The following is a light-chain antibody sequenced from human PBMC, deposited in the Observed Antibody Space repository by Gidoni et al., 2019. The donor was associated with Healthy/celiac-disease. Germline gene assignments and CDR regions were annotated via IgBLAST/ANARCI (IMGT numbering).Light chain of an antibody. Sequence: DSEMTQSPSSLSASVGDRVTITCQASQDISNYLNWYQQKPGKAPKLLIYDASHLETGVPSRFSGSGAGTDFTFTIRSLQPEDITTYYCQQYDNLPRTFGQGTKVEIK. V-gene: IGKV1-33*01. CDR3: QQYDNLPRT. CDR1: QDISNY. J-gene: IGKJ1*01. CDR2: DAS.